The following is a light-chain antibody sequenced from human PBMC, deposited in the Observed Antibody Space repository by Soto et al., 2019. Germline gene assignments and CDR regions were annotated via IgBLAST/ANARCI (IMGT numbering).Light chain of an antibody. V-gene: IGKV3-20*01. CDR1: QSVSNNY. J-gene: IGKJ4*01. Sequence: IVLTQSPGTLSLTPGERATLSCRASQSVSNNYLAWYQQKPGQAPRLLIYGASSRATGIPDRFSGSGSRTDFTLTISRLEPEDFAVYYCQQYGRSVTFGGGTKVDI. CDR3: QQYGRSVT. CDR2: GAS.